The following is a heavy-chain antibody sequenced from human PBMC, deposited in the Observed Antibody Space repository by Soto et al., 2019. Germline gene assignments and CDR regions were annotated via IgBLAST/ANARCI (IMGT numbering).Heavy chain of an antibody. J-gene: IGHJ6*02. CDR2: ISYDGSNK. V-gene: IGHV3-30-3*01. Sequence: GGSLRLSCAASGFTFSSYAMHWVRQAPGKGLEWVAVISYDGSNKYYADSVKGRFTISRDNSENTLYLQMNSLRAEDTAVYYCARDVESGSSQYYYYYYGMDVWGQGTTVTVSS. CDR3: ARDVESGSSQYYYYYYGMDV. CDR1: GFTFSSYA. D-gene: IGHD1-26*01.